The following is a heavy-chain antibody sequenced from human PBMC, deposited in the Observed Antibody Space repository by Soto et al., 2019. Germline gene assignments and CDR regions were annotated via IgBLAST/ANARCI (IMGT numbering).Heavy chain of an antibody. CDR1: GGTFSSYA. CDR3: ARDTRRMVRGVGGRFDP. D-gene: IGHD3-10*01. CDR2: IIPIFGTA. J-gene: IGHJ5*02. V-gene: IGHV1-69*01. Sequence: QVQLVQSGAEVKKPGSSVKVSCKASGGTFSSYAISWVRQAPGQGLEWMGGIIPIFGTANYAQKFQGRVTITADESTSPAYMELSSLRSEDTAVYYCARDTRRMVRGVGGRFDPWGQGTLVTVSS.